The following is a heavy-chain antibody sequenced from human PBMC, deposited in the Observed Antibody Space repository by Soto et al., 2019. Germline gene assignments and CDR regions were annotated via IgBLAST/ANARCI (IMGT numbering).Heavy chain of an antibody. Sequence: PGESLKISCKGSGYNFASYWISWVRQMPGKGLEWMGKIDPSDSYINYSPSFKGHVTISVDKSITTAYLQWSSLKASDTAMFYCVRHNGGSWQNWFDPWGQGTLVTVSS. V-gene: IGHV5-10-1*01. D-gene: IGHD2-15*01. J-gene: IGHJ5*02. CDR3: VRHNGGSWQNWFDP. CDR2: IDPSDSYI. CDR1: GYNFASYW.